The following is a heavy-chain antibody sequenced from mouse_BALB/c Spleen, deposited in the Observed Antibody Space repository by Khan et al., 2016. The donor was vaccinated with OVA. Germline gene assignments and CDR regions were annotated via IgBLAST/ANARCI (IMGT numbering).Heavy chain of an antibody. CDR1: GFTFSSHS. CDR2: ISSDGDYT. J-gene: IGHJ3*01. Sequence: EVELVESGGDLVKPGGSLKLSCAASGFTFSSHSMSWVRQTPDKRLEWVATISSDGDYTYYPDSVKGRFTISRDNAKNTLYLQMSSLKSEDTAMYYCASHLTGSFAYWGQGTLVTVSA. CDR3: ASHLTGSFAY. V-gene: IGHV5-6*01. D-gene: IGHD4-1*01.